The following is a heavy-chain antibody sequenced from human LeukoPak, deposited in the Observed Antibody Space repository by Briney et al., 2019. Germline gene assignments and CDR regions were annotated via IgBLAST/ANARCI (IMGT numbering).Heavy chain of an antibody. CDR3: ARYGSATIARFDY. D-gene: IGHD5-24*01. J-gene: IGHJ4*02. Sequence: SETLSLTCTVSGGSISGYYWSWIRQPPGKGLEWIGYIYYSGNTNYNPSLKSRVTISVDTSKNQFSLNLTSVTAADTAVYYCARYGSATIARFDYWGRGTLVTVSS. CDR2: IYYSGNT. CDR1: GGSISGYY. V-gene: IGHV4-59*08.